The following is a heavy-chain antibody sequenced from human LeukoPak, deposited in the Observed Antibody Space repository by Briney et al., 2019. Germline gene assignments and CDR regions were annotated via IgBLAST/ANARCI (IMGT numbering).Heavy chain of an antibody. D-gene: IGHD4-17*01. CDR3: ARDRTVTVYYYYYMDV. CDR1: GYTFTGYY. J-gene: IGHJ6*03. V-gene: IGHV1-2*02. CDR2: INPNSGGT. Sequence: ASVKVSCKASGYTFTGYYMQWVRQAPGQGLEWMGWINPNSGGTNYAQKFQGRVTMTRDTSISTAYMELSRLRSDDTAVYYCARDRTVTVYYYYYMDVWGKGTTVTVSS.